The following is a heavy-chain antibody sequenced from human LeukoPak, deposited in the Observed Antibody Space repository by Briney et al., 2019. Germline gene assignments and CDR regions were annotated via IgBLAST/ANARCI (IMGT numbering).Heavy chain of an antibody. V-gene: IGHV3-30-3*01. J-gene: IGHJ4*02. CDR3: ARGYDYSNRFDY. Sequence: TGGSLRLSCAASGFTFSSYAMHWVRQAPGKGLEWVAVISYDGSNKYYADSVKGRFTISRDNSKNTLYLQMNSLRAEDTAVYYCARGYDYSNRFDYWGQGTLVTVSS. D-gene: IGHD4-11*01. CDR1: GFTFSSYA. CDR2: ISYDGSNK.